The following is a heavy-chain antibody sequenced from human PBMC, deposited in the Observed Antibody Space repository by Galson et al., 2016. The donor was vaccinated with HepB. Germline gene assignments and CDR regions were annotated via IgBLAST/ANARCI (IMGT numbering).Heavy chain of an antibody. V-gene: IGHV3-30-3*02. CDR1: GFGFKDYA. CDR3: AKNDILTGYSAFDY. D-gene: IGHD3-9*01. Sequence: SLRLSCAASGFGFKDYAMHWVRQAPGKGLEWVATISYDGSSHLYVDSVKGRFTISRDNSKNTLYLQMDGLRAEDTAVYYCAKNDILTGYSAFDYWGQGTLVTVSS. J-gene: IGHJ4*02. CDR2: ISYDGSSH.